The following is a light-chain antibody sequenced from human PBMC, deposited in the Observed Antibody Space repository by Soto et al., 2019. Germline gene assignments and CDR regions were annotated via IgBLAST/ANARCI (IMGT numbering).Light chain of an antibody. V-gene: IGKV3-11*01. J-gene: IGKJ5*01. CDR3: QQRTDWPTIT. CDR2: DAS. Sequence: EIVLTQSPATLSLSPGERATLSCGASQSVRTVLAWHQQKPGQAPRLLIYDASTRATGVPARFSGSGSGTDFTLTISNLESEDFGVYYCQQRTDWPTITFGQGTRLDIK. CDR1: QSVRTV.